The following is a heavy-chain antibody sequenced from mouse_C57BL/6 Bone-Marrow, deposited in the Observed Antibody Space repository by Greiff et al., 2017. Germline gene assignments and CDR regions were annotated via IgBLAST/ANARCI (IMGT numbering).Heavy chain of an antibody. CDR3: ARYYDYDEVDY. CDR1: GYTFTSYW. CDR2: IYPGSGST. Sequence: QVQLQQPGAELVKPGASVKLSCKASGYTFTSYWITWVKQRPGQGLEWIGGIYPGSGSTNYNEKFKSKATLTVDTSSSTAYMQLSSLTSEDSAVYYCARYYDYDEVDYWGQGTTLTVSS. D-gene: IGHD2-4*01. V-gene: IGHV1-55*01. J-gene: IGHJ2*01.